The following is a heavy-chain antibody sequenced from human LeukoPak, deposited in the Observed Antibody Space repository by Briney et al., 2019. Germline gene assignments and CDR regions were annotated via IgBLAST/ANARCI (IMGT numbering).Heavy chain of an antibody. V-gene: IGHV1-8*01. CDR3: ARGPPNWGYDY. Sequence: ASVKVSCKASGYTFTSYDFNWVRQATGQRPEWMGWMSPNSGDTGYAQKFQDGVTMTRDTSISTAYMELSSLRSDDTAVYYCARGPPNWGYDYWGPGTLVTVSS. J-gene: IGHJ4*02. CDR2: MSPNSGDT. CDR1: GYTFTSYD. D-gene: IGHD7-27*01.